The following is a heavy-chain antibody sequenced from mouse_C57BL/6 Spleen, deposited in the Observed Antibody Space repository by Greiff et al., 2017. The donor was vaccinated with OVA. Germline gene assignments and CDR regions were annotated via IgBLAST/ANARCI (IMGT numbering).Heavy chain of an antibody. CDR2: ISSGSSTI. D-gene: IGHD4-1*02. Sequence: EVQGVESGGGLVKPGGSLKLSCAASGFTFSDYGMHWVRQAPEKGLEWVAYISSGSSTIYYADTVKGRFTISRDNAKNTLFLQMTSLRSEDTAMYYCAYSTGTGGYYYAMDYWGQGTSVTVSS. J-gene: IGHJ4*01. V-gene: IGHV5-17*01. CDR1: GFTFSDYG. CDR3: AYSTGTGGYYYAMDY.